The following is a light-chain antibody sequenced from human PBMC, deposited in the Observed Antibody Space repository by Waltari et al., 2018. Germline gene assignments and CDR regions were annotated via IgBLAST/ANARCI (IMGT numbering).Light chain of an antibody. V-gene: IGLV2-14*01. CDR3: SSYTGANTLGV. Sequence: QSALTQPASVSGSPGQSLAISCTGSSRNIGGYNYVSCYQHHPGKAPRLLIYEVSNRPSGVSNRFSGSKSANTASLTISGLQAEDEAYYYCSSYTGANTLGVFGGGTKLTVL. CDR2: EVS. J-gene: IGLJ3*02. CDR1: SRNIGGYNY.